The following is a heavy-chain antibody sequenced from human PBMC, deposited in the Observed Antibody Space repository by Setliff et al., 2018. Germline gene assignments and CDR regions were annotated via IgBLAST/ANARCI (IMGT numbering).Heavy chain of an antibody. J-gene: IGHJ4*02. CDR2: INHSGST. Sequence: KASETLSLTCAVYGGSFSTYYWIWIRQPPGKGLEWIGEINHSGSTNYNPSLKSRVTISVDTSKNQFSLKLSSVTAADSAVYYCARRKLMVRGVIPFDYWGQGTLVTVSS. CDR1: GGSFSTYY. CDR3: ARRKLMVRGVIPFDY. V-gene: IGHV4-34*01. D-gene: IGHD3-10*01.